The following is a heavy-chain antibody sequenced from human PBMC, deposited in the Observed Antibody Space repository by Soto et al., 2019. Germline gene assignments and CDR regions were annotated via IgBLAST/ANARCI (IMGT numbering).Heavy chain of an antibody. V-gene: IGHV1-69*13. CDR1: GGTFSSYA. J-gene: IGHJ6*02. CDR2: IIPIFGTA. CDR3: ARGGGDIVVVQAAIGYGMDV. D-gene: IGHD2-2*01. Sequence: SVKVSCKASGGTFSSYAISWVRQAPGQGLEWLGGIIPIFGTANYAQKFQGRVTITADESTSTAYMELSSLRSEDTAVYYCARGGGDIVVVQAAIGYGMDVWGQGTTVTVSS.